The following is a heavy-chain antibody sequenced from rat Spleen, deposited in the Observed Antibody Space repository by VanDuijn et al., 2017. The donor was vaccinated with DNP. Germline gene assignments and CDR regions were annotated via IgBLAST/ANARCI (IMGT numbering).Heavy chain of an antibody. V-gene: IGHV5-29*01. D-gene: IGHD5-1*01. CDR3: ARLLTGLYFDY. CDR1: GFTFSNFG. CDR2: ISYNGGTP. J-gene: IGHJ2*01. Sequence: EVQLVESGGDLLQPGRSMKLSCAPSGFTFSNFGMAWVRQAPTKGLEWVATISYNGGTPYYRDSVKGRFTISRDNAQSTLYLQMDSLRSEDTATYYCARLLTGLYFDYWGQGVMVTVSS.